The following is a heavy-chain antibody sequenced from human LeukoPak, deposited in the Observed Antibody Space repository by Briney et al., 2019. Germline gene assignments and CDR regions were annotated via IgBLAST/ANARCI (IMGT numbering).Heavy chain of an antibody. V-gene: IGHV3-23*01. CDR2: ISGSGDNT. CDR3: AKGSCYDSSGSFYFDY. Sequence: GSLRLSCAASGFTFSSYAMSWVGQAPGKGLEWVSGISGSGDNTYYADSVKGRFTITRDNSKNTLYVQVNSLGTEDTAAYYCAKGSCYDSSGSFYFDYWGQGTLVTVSS. D-gene: IGHD3-22*01. J-gene: IGHJ4*02. CDR1: GFTFSSYA.